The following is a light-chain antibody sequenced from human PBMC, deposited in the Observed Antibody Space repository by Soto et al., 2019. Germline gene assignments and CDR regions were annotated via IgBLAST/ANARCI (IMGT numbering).Light chain of an antibody. Sequence: EVVMSQSPATLSVSPGERATLACRASQSVRNNLAWYQQQPGQAPRLLIYGASTRATGILARFSGSGSGTELTLTISDLQSEDSAVYFCQQYKNWPPIPFGQGTRLEI. J-gene: IGKJ5*01. CDR2: GAS. CDR1: QSVRNN. CDR3: QQYKNWPPIP. V-gene: IGKV3-15*01.